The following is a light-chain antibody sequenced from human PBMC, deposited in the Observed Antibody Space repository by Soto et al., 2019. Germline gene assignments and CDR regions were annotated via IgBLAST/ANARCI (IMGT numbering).Light chain of an antibody. CDR1: SSDVGGYNY. J-gene: IGLJ3*02. CDR2: DVS. CDR3: CSYAGSYWV. V-gene: IGLV2-11*01. Sequence: QSALTQPRSVSGSPGQSVTISCTGTSSDVGGYNYVSWYQQHPGKAPKLMIYDVSKRPSGVSDRFSGSKSGNTASLTISGLQAEEEADYYCCSYAGSYWVFGGGTKLTVL.